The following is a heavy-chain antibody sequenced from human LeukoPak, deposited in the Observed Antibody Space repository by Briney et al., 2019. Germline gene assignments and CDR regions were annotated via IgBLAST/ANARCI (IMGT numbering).Heavy chain of an antibody. J-gene: IGHJ4*02. CDR3: ARIFDC. CDR2: LYQSGTT. CDR1: GFSISSGHY. V-gene: IGHV4-38-2*02. Sequence: SSETLSLTCTVSGFSISSGHYCGWVRQPPGAGLEWIGSLYQSGTTYYNPSLKSRVTTPVDMSKKQFSLRLRPVTAADTAVYYCARIFDCWGQGTLVTVSS.